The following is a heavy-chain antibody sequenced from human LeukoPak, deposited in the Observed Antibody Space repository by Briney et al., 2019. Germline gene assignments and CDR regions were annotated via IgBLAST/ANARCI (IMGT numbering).Heavy chain of an antibody. CDR1: GETFIHNF. J-gene: IGHJ4*02. Sequence: SETLSLTCAVYGETFIHNFWTWIRQPPGKGLEWIGQINHSGGTYYNPSLKSRVTILVDTSKDQFSLKLTSVTAADTAVYYCARAMPYFYGSIAVPGTIDYWGQGILVTVSS. CDR2: INHSGGT. D-gene: IGHD6-19*01. V-gene: IGHV4-34*01. CDR3: ARAMPYFYGSIAVPGTIDY.